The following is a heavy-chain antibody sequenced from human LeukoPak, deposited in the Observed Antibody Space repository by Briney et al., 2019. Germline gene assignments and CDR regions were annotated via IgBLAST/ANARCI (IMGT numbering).Heavy chain of an antibody. J-gene: IGHJ3*02. CDR1: GFTFSSYA. CDR2: ISYDGSNK. D-gene: IGHD1-26*01. Sequence: GGSLRLSCAASGFTFSSYAMHWVRQAPGKGREWGAVISYDGSNKYYADSVKGRFTFSRDNSKNTLYLQMNSLRPEDTAVYYCARVRDSGRWGASDIWGQGTMVTVSS. CDR3: ARVRDSGRWGASDI. V-gene: IGHV3-30-3*01.